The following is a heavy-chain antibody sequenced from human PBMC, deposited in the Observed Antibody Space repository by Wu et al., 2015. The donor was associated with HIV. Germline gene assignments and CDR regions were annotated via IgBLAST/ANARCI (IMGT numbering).Heavy chain of an antibody. CDR1: GGTFNTFN. CDR3: ARGVVRERWFDP. D-gene: IGHD2-15*01. V-gene: IGHV1-69*12. CDR2: IIPVFRTS. Sequence: QVQLVQSGAEVKKPGSSVKVSCKASGGTFNTFNINWVRQAPGQGLEWMGEIIPVFRTSSSAQKFQGRITITADDSATTAYMELSSLTSEDTAFYYCARGVVRERWFDPWGQGTLVIVSS. J-gene: IGHJ5*02.